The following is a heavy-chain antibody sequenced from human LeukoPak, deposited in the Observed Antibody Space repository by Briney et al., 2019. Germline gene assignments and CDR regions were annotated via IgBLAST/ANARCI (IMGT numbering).Heavy chain of an antibody. J-gene: IGHJ6*02. CDR2: ISAYNGNT. CDR1: GYTLTRYG. V-gene: IGHV1-18*01. CDR3: ARLALSYYGMDV. Sequence: ASVKVSCKASGYTLTRYGISWVRQAPGQGLEWMGWISAYNGNTNYAQKLQGRVTMTTDTSTSTAYMELRSLRSDDTAVYYCARLALSYYGMDVWSQGTTVTVSS. D-gene: IGHD2-15*01.